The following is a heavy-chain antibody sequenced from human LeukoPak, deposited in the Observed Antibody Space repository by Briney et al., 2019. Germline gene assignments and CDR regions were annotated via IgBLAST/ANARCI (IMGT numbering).Heavy chain of an antibody. J-gene: IGHJ5*02. CDR1: GFTFSNAW. V-gene: IGHV3-9*01. CDR3: AKDMGITIFGVVDT. D-gene: IGHD3-3*01. CDR2: ISWNSGSI. Sequence: LRLSCATSGFTFSNAWMNWVRQAPGKGLEWVSSISWNSGSIGYADSVKGRFTISRDNAKNPLYLQMNSLRGEDTAFYYCAKDMGITIFGVVDTWGQGTLVTVSS.